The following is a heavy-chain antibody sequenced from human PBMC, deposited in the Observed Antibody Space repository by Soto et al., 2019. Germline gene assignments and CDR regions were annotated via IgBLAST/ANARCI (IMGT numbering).Heavy chain of an antibody. J-gene: IGHJ5*02. CDR1: GGSINDYY. CDR3: ARGVPNPGYSSSWYENWFDP. CDR2: IYYSGST. V-gene: IGHV4-59*01. D-gene: IGHD6-13*01. Sequence: SETLSLTCTVSGGSINDYYWNWIRKPPGKGLEWLGYIYYSGSTNYSPALKSRVTISVDTSKNQFSLKVTSVTAADTAVYYCARGVPNPGYSSSWYENWFDPWGQGTMLTV.